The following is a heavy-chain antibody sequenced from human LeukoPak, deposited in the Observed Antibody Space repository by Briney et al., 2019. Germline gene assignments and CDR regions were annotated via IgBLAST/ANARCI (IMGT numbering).Heavy chain of an antibody. Sequence: KPSETLSLTCTVSGGSISSSGYYWGWIRQPPGKGLEWIASIYFSGSTYYNPSLKSRVTISVDTSKNQFSLKLRSVTAADTAVFYCASLGAAGYVHYWGQGTLVTVSS. CDR1: GGSISSSGYY. V-gene: IGHV4-39*01. CDR2: IYFSGST. J-gene: IGHJ4*02. CDR3: ASLGAAGYVHY. D-gene: IGHD3-10*02.